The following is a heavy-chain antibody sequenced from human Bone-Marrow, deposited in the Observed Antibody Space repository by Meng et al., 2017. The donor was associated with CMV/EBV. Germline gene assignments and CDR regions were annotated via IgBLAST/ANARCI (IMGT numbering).Heavy chain of an antibody. Sequence: ASVKVSCKASGYGFSNYGITWVRQAPGQGLEWMGWITTLNGDTDSAQKFQGRVIMTWNTSISTAYIELSSLRSEDTAVYYCARPDCSSTSCYYGMDVWGQGTTVTVSS. J-gene: IGHJ6*02. D-gene: IGHD2-2*01. CDR2: ITTLNGDT. CDR1: GYGFSNYG. V-gene: IGHV1-8*01. CDR3: ARPDCSSTSCYYGMDV.